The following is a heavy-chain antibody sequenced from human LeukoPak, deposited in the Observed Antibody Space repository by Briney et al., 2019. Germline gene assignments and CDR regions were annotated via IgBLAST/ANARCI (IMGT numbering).Heavy chain of an antibody. V-gene: IGHV4-4*07. D-gene: IGHD5-24*01. CDR3: AREEEQMARGLDP. CDR1: GGSISTYY. CDR2: IYTSGST. J-gene: IGHJ5*02. Sequence: SETLSLTCTVSGGSISTYYLSWIRQPAGRGLDWIGRIYTSGSTNYNPSLKSRVTMSVDTSKNQFSLKLSSVTAADTAVYYCAREEEQMARGLDPWGQGALVTVSS.